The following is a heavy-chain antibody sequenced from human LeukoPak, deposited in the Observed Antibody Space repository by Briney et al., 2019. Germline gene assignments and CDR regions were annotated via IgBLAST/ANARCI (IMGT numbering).Heavy chain of an antibody. J-gene: IGHJ6*03. CDR1: GFTFSSYW. Sequence: GGSLRLSCAASGFTFSSYWMHWVRQAPGKGLVWVSAISGSGGSTYYADSVKGRFTISRDNSKNTLYLQMNSLRAEDTAVYYCAKGGKGYSGYDYYYYYMDVWGKGTTVTISS. V-gene: IGHV3-23*01. D-gene: IGHD5-12*01. CDR2: ISGSGGST. CDR3: AKGGKGYSGYDYYYYYMDV.